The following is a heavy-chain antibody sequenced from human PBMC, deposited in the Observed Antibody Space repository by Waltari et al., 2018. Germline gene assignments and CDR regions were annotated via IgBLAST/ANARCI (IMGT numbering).Heavy chain of an antibody. J-gene: IGHJ6*02. D-gene: IGHD6-19*01. Sequence: QVQLVESGGGVVQLGRSLRLSCAASGFTFSSYAWPWVRQAPGKGLEWVAVISYDVSNKYYVDSVKGRFTISRDNSKNTLYLQMNSLRAEDTAVYYCARVGLGGWYPSYYYGMDVWGQGTTVTVSS. V-gene: IGHV3-30*04. CDR1: GFTFSSYA. CDR3: ARVGLGGWYPSYYYGMDV. CDR2: ISYDVSNK.